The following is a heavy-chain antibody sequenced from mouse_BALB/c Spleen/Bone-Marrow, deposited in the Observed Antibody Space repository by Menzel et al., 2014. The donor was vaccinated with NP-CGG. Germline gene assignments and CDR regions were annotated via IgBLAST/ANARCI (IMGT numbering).Heavy chain of an antibody. D-gene: IGHD2-4*01. J-gene: IGHJ4*01. CDR1: GYTFTSYV. V-gene: IGHV1-14*01. CDR2: ISPYNDGT. CDR3: TRGVYYDYDEGAMDY. Sequence: VQLQQSGPELVKPGASVKMSCKASGYTFTSYVMHWVKQKPGQGLEWIGYISPYNDGTKYNEKFKGKATLTSDKSSSTAYMELSSLTSEDSAVYYCTRGVYYDYDEGAMDYWGQGSSVTDSS.